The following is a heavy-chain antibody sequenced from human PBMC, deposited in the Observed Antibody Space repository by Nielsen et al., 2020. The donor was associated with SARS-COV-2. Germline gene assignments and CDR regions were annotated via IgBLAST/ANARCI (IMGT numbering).Heavy chain of an antibody. V-gene: IGHV3-33*01. CDR3: ARDPQGYDFHYYMDV. CDR2: IWYDGSNK. J-gene: IGHJ6*03. Sequence: GESLKISCAASGFTFSSYGMHWVRQAPGKGLEWVAVIWYDGSNKYYADSVKGRFTISRDNSKNTLYLQMNSLRAEDTAVYYCARDPQGYDFHYYMDVWGKGTTVTVSS. D-gene: IGHD3-3*01. CDR1: GFTFSSYG.